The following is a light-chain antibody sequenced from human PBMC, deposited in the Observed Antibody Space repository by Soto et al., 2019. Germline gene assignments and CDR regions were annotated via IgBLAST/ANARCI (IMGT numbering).Light chain of an antibody. J-gene: IGLJ1*01. CDR3: SSYTSSSTLDV. CDR2: DVS. CDR1: SSDVGGYNY. V-gene: IGLV2-14*03. Sequence: QSALTQPASVSGSPGQSITISCTGTSSDVGGYNYVSWYQQHPGKAPKLMIYDVSNRPSGVSNRFSVSKSGNTASLTISGLQAEDEGDYYCSSYTSSSTLDVFGTGTKVTFL.